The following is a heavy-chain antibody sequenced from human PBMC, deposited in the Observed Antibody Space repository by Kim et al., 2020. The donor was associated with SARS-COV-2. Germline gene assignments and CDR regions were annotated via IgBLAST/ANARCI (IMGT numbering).Heavy chain of an antibody. CDR1: GFTFSSYW. D-gene: IGHD3-10*01. CDR2: IKQDGSEK. V-gene: IGHV3-7*01. J-gene: IGHJ3*02. Sequence: GGSLRLSCAASGFTFSSYWMSWVRQAPGKGLEWVASIKQDGSEKYYVDSVKGRFTISRDNAKNSLYLQMNSLRAEDTAVYYCARFWFGGAFDIWGQGTMVTVSS. CDR3: ARFWFGGAFDI.